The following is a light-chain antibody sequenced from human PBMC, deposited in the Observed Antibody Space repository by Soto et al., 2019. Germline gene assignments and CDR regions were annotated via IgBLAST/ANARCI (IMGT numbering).Light chain of an antibody. CDR2: DND. CDR3: ATWDTSLSVGA. CDR1: SSNIGNNY. J-gene: IGLJ2*01. Sequence: QSVLTQPPSVSGAPGQKVTISCSGSSSNIGNNYVFWYQQLPGTAPKLLLYDNDKRPSGIPDRFSGSKSGTSATLGITGLQTGDEADYYCATWDTSLSVGAFGGGTELTVL. V-gene: IGLV1-51*01.